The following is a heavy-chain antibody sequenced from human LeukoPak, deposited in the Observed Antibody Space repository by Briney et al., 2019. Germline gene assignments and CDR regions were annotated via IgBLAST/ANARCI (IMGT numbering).Heavy chain of an antibody. CDR2: INPSGGNT. CDR3: ARSRDGYNDAYDI. CDR1: GGTFTSYA. J-gene: IGHJ3*02. V-gene: IGHV1-46*01. D-gene: IGHD5-24*01. Sequence: ASVKVSCKASGGTFTSYAISWVRQAPGQGLEWMGLINPSGGNTNYAQNFQGRVTMTRDTSASTVYMELRSLRPEDTAIYYCARSRDGYNDAYDIWGQGTVVTVPS.